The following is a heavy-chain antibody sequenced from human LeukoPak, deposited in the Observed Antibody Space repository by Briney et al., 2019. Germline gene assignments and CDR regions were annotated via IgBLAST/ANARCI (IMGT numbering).Heavy chain of an antibody. Sequence: GASVKVSCKASGYTFTSYYMHWVRQAPGQGLEWMGIINPSGGSTSYAQKFQGRVTMTRDTSTSTVYMELSSLRSEDTAVYYCARDRYDSSGYLSSLIGYYHNSVQHWFDPWGQGTLVTVSS. J-gene: IGHJ5*02. V-gene: IGHV1-46*01. CDR3: ARDRYDSSGYLSSLIGYYHNSVQHWFDP. CDR1: GYTFTSYY. CDR2: INPSGGST. D-gene: IGHD3-22*01.